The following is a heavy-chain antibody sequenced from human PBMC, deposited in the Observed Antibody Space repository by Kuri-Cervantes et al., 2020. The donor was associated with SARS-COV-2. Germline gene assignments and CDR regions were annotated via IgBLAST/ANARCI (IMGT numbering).Heavy chain of an antibody. CDR1: GFIFSSYA. CDR2: ISYDGSNK. J-gene: IGHJ3*02. Sequence: GGSLRLSCAASGFIFSSYAMHWVRQAPGKGLEWVAVISYDGSNKYYADSVKGRFTISRDNSKNTLYLQMNSLRAEDTAVYYCARGQENSGSFRSMGIGAFDIWGQGTMVTVSS. V-gene: IGHV3-30-3*01. CDR3: ARGQENSGSFRSMGIGAFDI. D-gene: IGHD1-26*01.